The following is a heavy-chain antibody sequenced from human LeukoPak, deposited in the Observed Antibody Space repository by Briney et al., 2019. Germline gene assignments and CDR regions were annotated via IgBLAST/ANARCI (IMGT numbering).Heavy chain of an antibody. Sequence: PGGSLRLSCAASGFTFSSYAMHWVRQAPGKGLEWVAVISYDGSNKYYADSVKGRFTISRDNSKNTLYLQMNSLRAEDTAAYYCAREVVPAENWFDPWGQGTLVTVSS. CDR2: ISYDGSNK. D-gene: IGHD2-2*01. CDR3: AREVVPAENWFDP. V-gene: IGHV3-30-3*01. CDR1: GFTFSSYA. J-gene: IGHJ5*02.